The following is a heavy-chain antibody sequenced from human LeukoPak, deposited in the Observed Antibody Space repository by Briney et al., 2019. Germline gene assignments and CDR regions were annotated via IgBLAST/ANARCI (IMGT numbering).Heavy chain of an antibody. Sequence: GGSLRLSCAASAFTFSGHYMAWVRQAPGRALEWVSAIPGDGRDTVYADSVKGRFTISRDNSKSTLYLQMNSLRAEDTAIYYCVKHYDSRGSIFDYWGQGTLVSVSS. CDR1: AFTFSGHY. CDR2: IPGDGRDT. D-gene: IGHD3-22*01. CDR3: VKHYDSRGSIFDY. V-gene: IGHV3-23*01. J-gene: IGHJ4*02.